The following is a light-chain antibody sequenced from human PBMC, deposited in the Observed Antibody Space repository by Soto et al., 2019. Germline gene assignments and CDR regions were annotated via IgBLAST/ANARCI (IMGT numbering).Light chain of an antibody. Sequence: DIQMTQSPSAMSASVGDRVTITCRASQGIRSSLAWFQQKPGKVPKRVIYAASSLQSGVPSRFSGSGSGTEFTLTISSPQPEDFATYYCLQHNSYPLTFGQGTKVEIK. CDR2: AAS. CDR3: LQHNSYPLT. J-gene: IGKJ1*01. V-gene: IGKV1-17*03. CDR1: QGIRSS.